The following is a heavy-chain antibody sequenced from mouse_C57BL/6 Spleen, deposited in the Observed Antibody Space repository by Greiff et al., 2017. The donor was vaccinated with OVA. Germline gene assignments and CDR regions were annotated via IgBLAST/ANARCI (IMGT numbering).Heavy chain of an antibody. CDR3: ARTGGRPPYYAMDY. D-gene: IGHD1-1*01. Sequence: VMLVESGPGLVQPSQSLSITCTVSGFSLTSYGVHWVRQSPGKGLEWLGVIWSGGSTDYNAAFISRLSISKDNSKSQVFFKMNSLQADDTAIYYCARTGGRPPYYAMDYWGQGTSVTVSS. J-gene: IGHJ4*01. CDR1: GFSLTSYG. V-gene: IGHV2-2*01. CDR2: IWSGGST.